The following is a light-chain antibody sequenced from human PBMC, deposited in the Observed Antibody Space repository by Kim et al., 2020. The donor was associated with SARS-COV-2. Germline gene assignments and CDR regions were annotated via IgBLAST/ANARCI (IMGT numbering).Light chain of an antibody. Sequence: ALEQTVRITGQGDSLKKYPASWYQQKPGQAPILVMHNKDNVRPSEVPDRFSGSNSGNTAFLTITGAQVEDEATYYCGSRDSSGPGVFGGGTQLTVL. CDR3: GSRDSSGPGV. CDR1: SLKKYP. J-gene: IGLJ3*02. CDR2: NKD. V-gene: IGLV3-19*01.